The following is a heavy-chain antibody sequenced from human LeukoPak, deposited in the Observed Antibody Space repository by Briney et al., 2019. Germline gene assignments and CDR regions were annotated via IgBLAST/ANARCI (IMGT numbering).Heavy chain of an antibody. CDR1: GFTFSSYW. D-gene: IGHD2-2*01. Sequence: GGSLRLSCAASGFTFSSYWMSWVRQAPGKGLEWVANIKQDGSEKYYVDSVKGRFTISKDNAKNTVYLQMNNLRAEDTAVYYCVSFYETYWGRGTLVTVSS. CDR2: IKQDGSEK. V-gene: IGHV3-7*01. CDR3: VSFYETY. J-gene: IGHJ4*02.